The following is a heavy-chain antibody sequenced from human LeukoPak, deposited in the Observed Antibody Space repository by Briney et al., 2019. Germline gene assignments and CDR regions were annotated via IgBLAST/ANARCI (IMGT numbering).Heavy chain of an antibody. CDR1: GFTFSSYE. CDR2: ISSSGSTI. D-gene: IGHD1-14*01. J-gene: IGHJ4*02. Sequence: GGSLRLSCAASGFTFSSYEMNWVRQAPGKGLEWVSYISSSGSTIYYADSVKGRFTISRDNAKNSLYLQMNSLRAEDTAVYYCALNRPGFDYWGQGTLVTVSS. V-gene: IGHV3-48*03. CDR3: ALNRPGFDY.